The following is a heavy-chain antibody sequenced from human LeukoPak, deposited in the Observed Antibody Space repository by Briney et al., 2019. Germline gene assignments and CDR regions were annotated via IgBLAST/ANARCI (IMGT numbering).Heavy chain of an antibody. CDR3: ARDRSAAYYDFWSGSPLGVEFDY. CDR1: GFTFSSYW. Sequence: GGSLRLSCAASGFTFSSYWMSWVRLAPGKGLEWVANIKQDGSEKYYVDSVKGRFTISRDNAKNSLYLQMNSLRAEDTAVYYCARDRSAAYYDFWSGSPLGVEFDYWGQGTLVTVSS. V-gene: IGHV3-7*01. CDR2: IKQDGSEK. J-gene: IGHJ4*02. D-gene: IGHD3-3*01.